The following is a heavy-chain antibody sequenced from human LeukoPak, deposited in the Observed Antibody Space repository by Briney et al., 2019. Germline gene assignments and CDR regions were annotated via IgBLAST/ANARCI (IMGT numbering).Heavy chain of an antibody. CDR3: AKDTYSSGWYCFDY. J-gene: IGHJ4*02. D-gene: IGHD6-19*01. CDR1: GFTFSSYA. CDR2: ISGSGGGT. V-gene: IGHV3-23*01. Sequence: GGSLRLSCAASGFTFSSYAMSWVRQAPGKGLEWVSAISGSGGGTYYADSVKGRFTISRDNSKNTLYLQMNSLRAEDTAVYYCAKDTYSSGWYCFDYWGQGTLVTVSS.